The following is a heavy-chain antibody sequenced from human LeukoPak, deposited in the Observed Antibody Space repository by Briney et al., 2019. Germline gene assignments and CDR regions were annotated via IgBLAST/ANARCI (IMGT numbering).Heavy chain of an antibody. D-gene: IGHD3-10*01. J-gene: IGHJ4*02. CDR2: IYYSGST. Sequence: SETLSLTCTVSGGSISSYYWSWIRQPPGKGLEWIGYIYYSGSTNYNPSLKSRVTISVDTSKNQFSLKPSSVTAADTAVYYCASSYGSGSYYPFDYWGQGTLVTVSS. V-gene: IGHV4-59*08. CDR1: GGSISSYY. CDR3: ASSYGSGSYYPFDY.